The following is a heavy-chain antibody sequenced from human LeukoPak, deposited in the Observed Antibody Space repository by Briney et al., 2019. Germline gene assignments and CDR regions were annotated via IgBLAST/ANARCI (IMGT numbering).Heavy chain of an antibody. V-gene: IGHV1-46*01. D-gene: IGHD4-17*01. CDR2: INPSGGST. CDR1: GYTFTSYY. Sequence: ASVTVSCKASGYTFTSYYMHWVRQAPGQGLEWMGIINPSGGSTSYAQKFQGRVTMTSDTSTSTVYMELSSLRSEDTAVYYCARGVYGDYPINPFDYWGQGTLVTVSS. J-gene: IGHJ4*02. CDR3: ARGVYGDYPINPFDY.